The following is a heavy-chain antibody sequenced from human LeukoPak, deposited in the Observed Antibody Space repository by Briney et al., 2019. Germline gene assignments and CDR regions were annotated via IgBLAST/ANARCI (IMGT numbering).Heavy chain of an antibody. Sequence: GGSLRLSCDASGFTFSTFAIIWVRQPPGRGLECDSIIFPGGGEIHYADSVRGRFTISRDNSKSTLSMQMNSVRAEDTAIYYCATYRQVLLPFESWGQGTLVTVSS. D-gene: IGHD2/OR15-2a*01. J-gene: IGHJ4*02. CDR2: IFPGGGEI. CDR1: GFTFSTFA. V-gene: IGHV3-23*01. CDR3: ATYRQVLLPFES.